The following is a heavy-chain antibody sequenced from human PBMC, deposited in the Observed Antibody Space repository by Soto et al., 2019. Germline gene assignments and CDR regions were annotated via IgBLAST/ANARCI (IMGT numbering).Heavy chain of an antibody. V-gene: IGHV1-3*05. CDR1: GYTYISYS. J-gene: IGHJ5*02. CDR2: INVGNGNT. CDR3: AREKWGSGSRWLDP. D-gene: IGHD6-19*01. Sequence: QVQVVQSGTEEKKRGASVKVSCKASGYTYISYSMHWVRQAPGQRLEWMGWINVGNGNTKYSQNFQGRVTINQDTSASTAYMELSSLTSEDTAVYYCAREKWGSGSRWLDPWGQGTLVTVSS.